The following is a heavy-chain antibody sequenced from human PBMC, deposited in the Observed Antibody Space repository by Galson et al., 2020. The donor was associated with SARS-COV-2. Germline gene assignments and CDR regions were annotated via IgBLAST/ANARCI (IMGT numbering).Heavy chain of an antibody. CDR2: INTNPGNP. D-gene: IGHD1-26*01. CDR3: ARDDAGSYPYYYDYYIDV. J-gene: IGHJ6*03. Sequence: ASVKVSCKASGYTFTSYAMNWVRQAPGQGLEWMGWINTNPGNPTYAQGFTGRFVFSLDTSVSTAYLQISSLKAEDTAVYYCARDDAGSYPYYYDYYIDVWGKGTTVTVSS. V-gene: IGHV7-4-1*02. CDR1: GYTFTSYA.